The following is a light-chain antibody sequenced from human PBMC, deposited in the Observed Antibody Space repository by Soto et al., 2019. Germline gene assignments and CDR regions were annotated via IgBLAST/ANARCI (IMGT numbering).Light chain of an antibody. Sequence: EIVLTQSPGTLSLSPGERATLSFRSSQSVSSSYLAWYQQKPGQAPRLLIYGASSRATGIPDRFSGSGSGTDFTLTISRLEPEDFAVYYCQQYGSSPRSITFGQGTRLEIK. CDR2: GAS. J-gene: IGKJ5*01. V-gene: IGKV3-20*01. CDR1: QSVSSSY. CDR3: QQYGSSPRSIT.